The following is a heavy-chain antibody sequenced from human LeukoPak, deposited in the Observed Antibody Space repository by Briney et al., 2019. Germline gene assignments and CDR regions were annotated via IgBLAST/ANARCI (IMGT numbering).Heavy chain of an antibody. V-gene: IGHV3-30-3*01. CDR3: AGRSAWYEGGDF. CDR1: GFTFSTYT. J-gene: IGHJ4*02. CDR2: IAYDGSSK. D-gene: IGHD6-19*01. Sequence: PGGSLRLSCAASGFTFSTYTMHWVRQAPGKGLEWVAVIAYDGSSKYYADSVKGRFTISRDNSKNTVYLQMNSLRPEDSAVYFCAGRSAWYEGGDFWGPGTLVTVSS.